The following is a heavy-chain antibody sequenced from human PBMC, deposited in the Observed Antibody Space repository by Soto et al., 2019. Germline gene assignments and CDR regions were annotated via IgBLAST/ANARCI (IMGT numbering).Heavy chain of an antibody. CDR2: ISYDGSNK. V-gene: IGHV3-30-3*01. D-gene: IGHD6-13*01. CDR1: GFTFSDYA. J-gene: IGHJ5*02. CDR3: ARSGAAGGTDNWFDP. Sequence: QVQLVESGGGVVQPGRSLSLSCAASGFTFSDYAMHWVRQAPGKGLEWVAVISYDGSNKYYADSVKGRFTISRDNSKNTRYLQMNSLRAEDTAIYYCARSGAAGGTDNWFDPWGQGTLVTVSS.